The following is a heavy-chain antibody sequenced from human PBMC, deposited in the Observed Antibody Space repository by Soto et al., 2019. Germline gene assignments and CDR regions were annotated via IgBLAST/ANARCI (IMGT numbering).Heavy chain of an antibody. CDR2: IIPIFGTA. CDR3: ARDRAQGGSGSYFYYYYGMDV. V-gene: IGHV1-69*01. D-gene: IGHD3-10*01. Sequence: QVQLVQFGAEVKKPGSSVKVSCKASGGTFSSYAISWVRQAPGQGLEWMGGIIPIFGTANYAQKFQGRVTITADESTSTAYMELSSLRSEDTAVYYCARDRAQGGSGSYFYYYYGMDVWGQGTTVTVSS. J-gene: IGHJ6*02. CDR1: GGTFSSYA.